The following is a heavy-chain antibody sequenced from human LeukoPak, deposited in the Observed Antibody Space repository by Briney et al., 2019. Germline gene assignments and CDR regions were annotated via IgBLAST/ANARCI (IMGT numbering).Heavy chain of an antibody. CDR3: GKTDIYFNPIDY. D-gene: IGHD3-9*01. V-gene: IGHV4-4*02. CDR1: GXSISSSEW. Sequence: SETLSLTCAVSGXSISSSEWWIWVRQPPGQELEWIGEIHRAGRTRYNPSLKSRVTISMDYSKNQFSLKLTSVTAADTAIYYCGKTDIYFNPIDYWGPGSLVTVSS. J-gene: IGHJ4*02. CDR2: IHRAGRT.